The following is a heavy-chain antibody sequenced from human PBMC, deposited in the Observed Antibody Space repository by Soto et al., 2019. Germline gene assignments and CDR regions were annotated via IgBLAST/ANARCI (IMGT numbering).Heavy chain of an antibody. J-gene: IGHJ4*02. CDR1: GFTFSSYA. CDR3: ARVLRRDGYNFLDY. V-gene: IGHV3-30-3*01. Sequence: RRLSCAASGFTFSSYAMHWVRQAPGKGLEWVAVISYDGSNKYYADSVKGRFTISRDNSKNTLYLQMNSLRAEDTAVYYCARVLRRDGYNFLDYWGQGTLVTVSS. D-gene: IGHD5-12*01. CDR2: ISYDGSNK.